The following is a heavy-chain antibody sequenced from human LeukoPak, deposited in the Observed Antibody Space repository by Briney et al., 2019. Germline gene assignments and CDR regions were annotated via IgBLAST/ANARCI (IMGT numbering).Heavy chain of an antibody. CDR1: GITVSKYL. Sequence: PGGSLRLSCAVSGITVSKYLMHWVRQVPGKGLGWVSRIHSDGSTTDYAASVKGRFTITRDSAKHTLYLEMNSLRAEDTAVYYCTRDENHYGGMDVWGQGTTVTVSS. J-gene: IGHJ6*02. CDR3: TRDENHYGGMDV. V-gene: IGHV3-74*01. CDR2: IHSDGSTT.